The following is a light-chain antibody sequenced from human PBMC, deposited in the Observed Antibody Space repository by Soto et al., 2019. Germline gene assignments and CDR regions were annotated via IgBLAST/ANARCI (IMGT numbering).Light chain of an antibody. CDR1: HSVSISY. J-gene: IGKJ1*01. CDR3: GQFVSSPPRT. CDR2: GAS. V-gene: IGKV3-20*01. Sequence: TLLTHSRGTLSLSQWERAPLSCRASHSVSISYLAWYQQKPGQAARLLIYGASSRATGIPDRFSGSGSGTDFILTISRLEPEDFALYYCGQFVSSPPRTFGQGTKVDIK.